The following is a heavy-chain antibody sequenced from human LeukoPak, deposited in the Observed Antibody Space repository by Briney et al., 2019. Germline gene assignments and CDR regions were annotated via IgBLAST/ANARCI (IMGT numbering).Heavy chain of an antibody. CDR1: GGSFSGYY. J-gene: IGHJ3*02. CDR3: ARRSRSWNLESAFDI. V-gene: IGHV4-34*01. Sequence: PSETLSHTCAVYGGSFSGYYWSWIRQPPGKGLEWIGEINHSGSTNYNPSLKSRVTISVDTSKNQFSLKLSSVTAADTAVYYCARRSRSWNLESAFDIWGQGTMVTVSS. CDR2: INHSGST. D-gene: IGHD6-13*01.